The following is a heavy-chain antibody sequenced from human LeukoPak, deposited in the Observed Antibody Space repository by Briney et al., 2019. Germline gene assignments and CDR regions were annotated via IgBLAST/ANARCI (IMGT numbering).Heavy chain of an antibody. D-gene: IGHD3-10*01. CDR2: IHYSGST. CDR3: ATTYASGTYLDY. J-gene: IGHJ4*02. Sequence: SETLSLTCSVSGGSINSYHWSWIRQPPGKGLEWIGFIHYSGSTNSNPSLKSRVTISLDTSINQFSLKLNSVTAADTAVYYCATTYASGTYLDYWGQGTLVTVSS. V-gene: IGHV4-59*08. CDR1: GGSINSYH.